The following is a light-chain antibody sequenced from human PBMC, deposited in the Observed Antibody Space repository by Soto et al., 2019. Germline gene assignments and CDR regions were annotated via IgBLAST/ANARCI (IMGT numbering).Light chain of an antibody. CDR1: QSVGTS. CDR3: QQRINWPPRDS. V-gene: IGKV3-11*01. Sequence: EIVMTQSPATLSASPGERATLSCRASQSVGTSLAWYQQRPGQAPRLLISDASNRATGVPVRFSGRGSGTDFTLSITSLEPEDSAIYYCQQRINWPPRDSFGQGTKVDIK. J-gene: IGKJ1*01. CDR2: DAS.